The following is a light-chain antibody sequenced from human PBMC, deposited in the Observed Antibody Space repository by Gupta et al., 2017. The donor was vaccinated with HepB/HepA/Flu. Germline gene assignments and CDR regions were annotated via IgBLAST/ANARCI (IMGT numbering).Light chain of an antibody. CDR1: RSDVGSYNL. V-gene: IGLV2-23*02. J-gene: IGLJ2*01. CDR3: CSYEGSSTLV. CDR2: DVI. Sequence: QSALTQPASVSGSPGQSITISCPGTRSDVGSYNLVSWYQQHPGKAPKLMIYDVIKRPSGVSNRFSGSKSGNTASLTISGLQAEDEANYYCCSYEGSSTLVFGGGTKLTVL.